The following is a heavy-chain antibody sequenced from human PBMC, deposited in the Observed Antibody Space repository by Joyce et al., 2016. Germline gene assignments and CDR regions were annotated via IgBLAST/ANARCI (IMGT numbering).Heavy chain of an antibody. CDR1: GYKFSTHW. CDR2: IYPGNSET. Sequence: EVQLVQSGAEVRRPGESLNISCKGSGYKFSTHWLGWVRQVPGKGLEWIGLIYPGNSETMYNPSFEGRVTMSVDQSISTASLQWRSLQASDTAIFYCAIGTLFDLWRGYWSTMDVWGQGTTVIVSS. D-gene: IGHD3-3*01. CDR3: AIGTLFDLWRGYWSTMDV. J-gene: IGHJ6*02. V-gene: IGHV5-51*01.